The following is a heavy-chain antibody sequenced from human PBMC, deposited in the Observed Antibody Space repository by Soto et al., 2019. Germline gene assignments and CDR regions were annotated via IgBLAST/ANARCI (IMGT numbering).Heavy chain of an antibody. J-gene: IGHJ6*02. Sequence: QVQLVQSGAEVQKPGSSVKVSCKASGGTFSSYAISWVRQAPGQGLEWMGGIIPIPGTANYAQKFQGRVTITADESTSTAYMELRSLRSEDTAVYYCARSQGSRTSLEIYYYYYYGMDVWGQGTTVTVSS. V-gene: IGHV1-69*01. CDR3: ARSQGSRTSLEIYYYYYYGMDV. CDR2: IIPIPGTA. D-gene: IGHD2-2*01. CDR1: GGTFSSYA.